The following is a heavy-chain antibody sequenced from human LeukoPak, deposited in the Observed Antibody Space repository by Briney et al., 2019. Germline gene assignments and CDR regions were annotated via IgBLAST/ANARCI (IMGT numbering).Heavy chain of an antibody. D-gene: IGHD2-2*01. CDR2: IIPIFGTA. CDR3: ARDSADIVVVPAAMRRFDY. J-gene: IGHJ4*02. Sequence: ASVKVSCKASGGPFSSYAISWVRQAPGQGLEWMGRIIPIFGTANYAQKFQGRVTITTDESTSTAYMELSSLRSEDTAVYYCARDSADIVVVPAAMRRFDYWGQGTLVTVSS. CDR1: GGPFSSYA. V-gene: IGHV1-69*05.